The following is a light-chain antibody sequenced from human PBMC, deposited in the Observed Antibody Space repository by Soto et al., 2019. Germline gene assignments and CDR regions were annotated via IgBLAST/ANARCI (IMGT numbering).Light chain of an antibody. J-gene: IGLJ2*01. Sequence: QSVLTQPPSVSAAPGQKVTVSCSGSSSNIGSNFVSWYQQLPGTAPKLLIYDNNKRPSGIPDRFSGSKSGTSATLSITGLQTGDEADYYCGTWDSSLSAVVFGGGTKLTVL. CDR3: GTWDSSLSAVV. CDR1: SSNIGSNF. CDR2: DNN. V-gene: IGLV1-51*01.